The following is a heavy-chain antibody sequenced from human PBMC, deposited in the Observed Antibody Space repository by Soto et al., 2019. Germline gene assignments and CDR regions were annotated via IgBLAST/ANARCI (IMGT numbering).Heavy chain of an antibody. CDR2: MNPNSGNT. V-gene: IGHV1-8*01. CDR1: GYTFTSYD. J-gene: IGHJ4*02. CDR3: ARGDGIVATISGGY. D-gene: IGHD5-12*01. Sequence: ASVKVSCKASGYTFTSYDINWVRQATGQGLEWMGWMNPNSGNTGYAQKFQGRVTMTRNTSISTAYMELSSLRSEDTVVYYCARGDGIVATISGGYWGQGTLVTVSS.